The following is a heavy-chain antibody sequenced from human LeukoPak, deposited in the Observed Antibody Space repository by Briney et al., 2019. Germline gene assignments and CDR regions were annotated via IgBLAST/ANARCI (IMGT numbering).Heavy chain of an antibody. V-gene: IGHV4-34*01. D-gene: IGHD2-8*01. CDR1: GGSFSGYY. CDR2: INHSGST. CDR3: SRGVTNTN. Sequence: SETLSLTCAVCGGSFSGYYWSWIRQSPGRGLEWIGEINHSGSTSYNPSLKRRLTISREISKNQFSLKQIAVIAAEASCLYGSRGVTNTNWGQGTPVTVSS. J-gene: IGHJ4*01.